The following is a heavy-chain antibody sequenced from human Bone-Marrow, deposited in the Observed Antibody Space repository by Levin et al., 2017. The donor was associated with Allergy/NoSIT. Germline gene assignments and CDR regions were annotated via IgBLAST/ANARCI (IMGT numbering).Heavy chain of an antibody. CDR1: GYSFSRYW. D-gene: IGHD3-22*01. J-gene: IGHJ4*02. CDR2: VYPGDSQT. CDR3: VRVLGSGYGSGF. Sequence: GESLKISCKASGYSFSRYWIGWVRQKPGKGLEWMGIVYPGDSQTRYSPSFQGQFTVSADTSTTTAYLQWHSLKASDTAIYYCVRVLGSGYGSGFWSQGSLVSVSS. V-gene: IGHV5-51*01.